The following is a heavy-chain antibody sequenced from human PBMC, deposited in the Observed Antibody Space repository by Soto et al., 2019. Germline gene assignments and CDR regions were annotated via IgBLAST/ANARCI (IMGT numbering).Heavy chain of an antibody. CDR1: GYTFTSYD. Sequence: QVQLVQSGAEVKKPGASVKVSCKASGYTFTSYDINWVRQATGQGLKWMGWMNPNSGNTGYAQKFQGRVTMTRNTSISTAYMELSSLRSEDTAVYYCARIYCSSTSCYFDYWGQGTLVTVSS. J-gene: IGHJ4*02. CDR3: ARIYCSSTSCYFDY. D-gene: IGHD2-2*01. V-gene: IGHV1-8*01. CDR2: MNPNSGNT.